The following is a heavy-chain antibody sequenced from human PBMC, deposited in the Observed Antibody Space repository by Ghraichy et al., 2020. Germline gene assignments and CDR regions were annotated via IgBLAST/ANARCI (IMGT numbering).Heavy chain of an antibody. J-gene: IGHJ6*02. D-gene: IGHD3-22*01. Sequence: ASVKVSCKASGYTFTSYGISWVRQAPGQGLEWMGWISAYNGNTNYAQKLQGRVTMTTDTSTSTAYMELRSLRSDDTAVYYCARVRPRITMIVVVISGMDVWGQGTTVTVSS. V-gene: IGHV1-18*01. CDR1: GYTFTSYG. CDR2: ISAYNGNT. CDR3: ARVRPRITMIVVVISGMDV.